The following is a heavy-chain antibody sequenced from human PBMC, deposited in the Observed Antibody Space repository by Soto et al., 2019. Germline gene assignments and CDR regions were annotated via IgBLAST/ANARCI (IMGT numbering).Heavy chain of an antibody. J-gene: IGHJ4*02. CDR2: IIPVLGLA. D-gene: IGHD6-25*01. Sequence: QVQLVQSGAEVKKPGSSVKVSCRATGGPFSSYTFTWVRQASGQGLEWMGRIIPVLGLANYAQKFQDRVTITADKSTGTGYMELRGLISEDTAVYYCARCGWGGASGKWGQGSLVTVSS. V-gene: IGHV1-69*02. CDR1: GGPFSSYT. CDR3: ARCGWGGASGK.